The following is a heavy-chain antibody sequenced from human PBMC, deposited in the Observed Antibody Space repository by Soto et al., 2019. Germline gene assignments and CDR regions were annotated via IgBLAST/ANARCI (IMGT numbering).Heavy chain of an antibody. CDR2: ISYDGSNK. Sequence: PGGSLRLSCAASGFTFSNYGMHWVRQAPGKGLEWVAVISYDGSNKYYADSVKGRFTISRDDSKNTLYLKMNSLRSEDTSMYYCAEDSHSAYDLGPRLRSAMGACGQGTTVTVST. CDR3: AEDSHSAYDLGPRLRSAMGA. CDR1: GFTFSNYG. J-gene: IGHJ6*01. V-gene: IGHV3-30*18. D-gene: IGHD5-12*01.